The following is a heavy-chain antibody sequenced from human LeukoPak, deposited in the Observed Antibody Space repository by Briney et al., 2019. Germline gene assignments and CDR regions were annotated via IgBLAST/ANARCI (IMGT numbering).Heavy chain of an antibody. CDR2: ISSSSSYI. Sequence: PGGSLRLSCTASGFTSSTYSMNWVRQAPGKGLEGVSSISSSSSYIYYAASVKGRFPISRDNAENSLYLQMNSLTAEDTAVYYCARGLVGATSRNCFDYWGQGTLVTVSS. D-gene: IGHD1-26*01. CDR1: GFTSSTYS. CDR3: ARGLVGATSRNCFDY. V-gene: IGHV3-21*01. J-gene: IGHJ4*02.